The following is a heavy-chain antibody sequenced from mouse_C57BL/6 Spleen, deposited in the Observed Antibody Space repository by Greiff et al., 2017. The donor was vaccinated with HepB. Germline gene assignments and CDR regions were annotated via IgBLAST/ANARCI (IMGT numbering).Heavy chain of an antibody. Sequence: QVQLQQSGPELVKPGASVKISCKASGYAFSSSWMNWVKQRPGKGLEWIGRIYPGDGDTNYNGKFKGKATLTADKSSSTAYMQLSSLTSEDSAVYFCANNYYGSSFDYWGQGTTLTVS. CDR1: GYAFSSSW. V-gene: IGHV1-82*01. J-gene: IGHJ2*01. CDR2: IYPGDGDT. D-gene: IGHD1-1*01. CDR3: ANNYYGSSFDY.